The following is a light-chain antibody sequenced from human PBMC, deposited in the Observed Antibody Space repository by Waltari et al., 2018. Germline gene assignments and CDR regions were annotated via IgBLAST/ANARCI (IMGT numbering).Light chain of an antibody. Sequence: SDDGYTYLDWFLQKPGQSPQLLIYTLAFRASRVPEWFSGTGSGSNFSLEISRVEAEDVVIYYCMQRLEFPYTFGRWTRLDMK. CDR1: SDDGYTY. J-gene: IGKJ2*01. CDR2: TLA. CDR3: MQRLEFPYT. V-gene: IGKV2-40*01.